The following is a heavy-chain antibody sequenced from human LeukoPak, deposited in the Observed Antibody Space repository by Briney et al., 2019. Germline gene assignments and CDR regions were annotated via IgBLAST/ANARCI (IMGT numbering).Heavy chain of an antibody. V-gene: IGHV1-2*02. D-gene: IGHD3-3*01. CDR2: INPNSGGT. J-gene: IGHJ6*02. CDR1: GYTFTGYY. CDR3: ARGPPTIFGVVIMDYYYGMDV. Sequence: GSVTVSCKASGYTFTGYYMHWVRQAPGQGLEGMGWINPNSGGTNYAQKFQGRVTMTRDTSISTAYMELSRLTSDDTAVYYCARGPPTIFGVVIMDYYYGMDVWGQGTTVTVSS.